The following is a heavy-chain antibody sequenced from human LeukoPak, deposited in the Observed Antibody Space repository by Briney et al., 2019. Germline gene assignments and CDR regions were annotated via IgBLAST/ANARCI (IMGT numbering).Heavy chain of an antibody. Sequence: GGSLGLSCEAPGSTFSSYPMSWVGRAQGKGLEWVSAISGGGVSKYYADSVKGRFTISRDNSKNTLYLQMNSLRAEDTAVYYCAKDSRESSGHFPYYYYYHYGLDVWGQGTTVTVSS. CDR3: AKDSRESSGHFPYYYYYHYGLDV. V-gene: IGHV3-23*01. CDR1: GSTFSSYP. J-gene: IGHJ6*02. CDR2: ISGGGVSK. D-gene: IGHD3-22*01.